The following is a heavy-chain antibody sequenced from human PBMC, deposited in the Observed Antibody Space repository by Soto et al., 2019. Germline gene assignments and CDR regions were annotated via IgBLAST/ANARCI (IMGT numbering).Heavy chain of an antibody. Sequence: GGALRLFCAASGFTFSSYAMSWVRQAPGKGLEWVSAISGSGGSTYYADSVKGRFTISRDNSKNTLYLQMNSLRAEDTAVYYCAQRGFGELKYYYGMDVWGQGTTVTGSS. D-gene: IGHD3-10*01. J-gene: IGHJ6*02. CDR2: ISGSGGST. V-gene: IGHV3-23*01. CDR3: AQRGFGELKYYYGMDV. CDR1: GFTFSSYA.